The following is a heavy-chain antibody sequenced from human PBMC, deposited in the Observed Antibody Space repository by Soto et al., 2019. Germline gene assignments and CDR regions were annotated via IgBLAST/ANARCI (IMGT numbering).Heavy chain of an antibody. CDR3: ARQTCSGGRCYLYYFYGLDV. CDR2: IYPGDSDT. CDR1: KYNFDIYW. D-gene: IGHD2-15*01. V-gene: IGHV5-51*01. Sequence: PGESLKISCKGSKYNFDIYWIAWVRQMPGKGLEWMGIIYPGDSDTRYNPSFQGQVTMSADKSISTAYLQWSSLKASDTAKYYCARQTCSGGRCYLYYFYGLDVWGQGTTVTVSS. J-gene: IGHJ6*02.